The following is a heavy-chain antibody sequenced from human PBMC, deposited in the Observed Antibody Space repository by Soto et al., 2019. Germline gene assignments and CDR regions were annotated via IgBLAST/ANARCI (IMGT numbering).Heavy chain of an antibody. J-gene: IGHJ4*02. CDR2: ISYDGSNK. D-gene: IGHD3-22*01. V-gene: IGHV3-30-3*01. Sequence: GGSLRLSCAASGFTFSSYAMHWVRQAPGKGLEWVAVISYDGSNKYYADSVKGRFTISRDNSKNTLYLQMNSLRAEDTAVYYCARDIVLYYYDSSGLDYWGQGXLVTVSS. CDR3: ARDIVLYYYDSSGLDY. CDR1: GFTFSSYA.